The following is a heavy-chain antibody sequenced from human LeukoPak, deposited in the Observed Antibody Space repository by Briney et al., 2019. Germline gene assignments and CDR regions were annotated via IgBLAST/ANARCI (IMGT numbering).Heavy chain of an antibody. D-gene: IGHD3-16*01. V-gene: IGHV4-59*01. J-gene: IGHJ5*02. Sequence: PSETLSLTCTVSGGSISSYYWSWIRQPPGKGLEWIGYIYYSGSTNYNPSLKSRVTISVDTSKNQFSLKLSSVTAAVTAVYYCANDGAWGPGTLVTVSS. CDR1: GGSISSYY. CDR2: IYYSGST. CDR3: ANDGA.